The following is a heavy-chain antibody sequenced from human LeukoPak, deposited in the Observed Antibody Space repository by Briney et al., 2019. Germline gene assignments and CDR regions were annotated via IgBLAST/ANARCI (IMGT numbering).Heavy chain of an antibody. J-gene: IGHJ5*02. D-gene: IGHD2-15*01. CDR2: INPNSGGT. V-gene: IGHV1-2*02. CDR1: GYTFTGYY. CDR3: ARDIDLLPQDQFDP. Sequence: ASVKVSCTASGYTFTGYYMHWVRQAPGQGLEWMGWINPNSGGTNYAQKFQGRVTMTRDTSISTAYMELSRLRSDDTAVYYCARDIDLLPQDQFDPWGQGTLVTVSS.